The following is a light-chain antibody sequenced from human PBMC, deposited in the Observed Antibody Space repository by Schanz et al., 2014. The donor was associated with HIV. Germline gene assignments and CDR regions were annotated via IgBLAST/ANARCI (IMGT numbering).Light chain of an antibody. CDR3: SSYTSSSTLVV. CDR1: SSDIGGYDY. V-gene: IGLV2-14*03. Sequence: QSVLTQPASVSGSPGQSITISCSGDSSDIGGYDYVSWFQQHPGKAPKLIIYDVNNRPSGVSFRFSGSKSANTASLTISGLQSEDEADYYCSSYTSSSTLVVFGGGTKLTVL. CDR2: DVN. J-gene: IGLJ2*01.